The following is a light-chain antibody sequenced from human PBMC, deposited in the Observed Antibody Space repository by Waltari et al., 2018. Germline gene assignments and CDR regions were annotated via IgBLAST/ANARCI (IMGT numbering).Light chain of an antibody. J-gene: IGLJ2*01. V-gene: IGLV3-1*01. CDR1: KLGDNY. CDR2: QDS. Sequence: SYELTQPPSVSVSPGQTASITCPGDKLGDNYACWYQQTPGQSPVLVIYQDSKRPSGIPERFSGSNSGNTATLTISGTQAMDEADYYCQAWDSSTVVFGGGTKLTVL. CDR3: QAWDSSTVV.